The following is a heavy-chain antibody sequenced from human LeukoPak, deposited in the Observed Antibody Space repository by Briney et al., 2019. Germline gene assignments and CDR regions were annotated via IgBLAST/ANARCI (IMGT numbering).Heavy chain of an antibody. V-gene: IGHV3-23*01. CDR3: AKSDDILTGYPYGMDV. CDR1: GFTFNSYD. J-gene: IGHJ6*04. Sequence: GGSLRLSCAASGFTFNSYDMSWVRQAPGKGLEWVTAISGSGGNTYYADSVKGRFTISRDNSKNTLYLQMNSLRAEDTAVYYCAKSDDILTGYPYGMDVWGKGTTVTVSS. D-gene: IGHD3-9*01. CDR2: ISGSGGNT.